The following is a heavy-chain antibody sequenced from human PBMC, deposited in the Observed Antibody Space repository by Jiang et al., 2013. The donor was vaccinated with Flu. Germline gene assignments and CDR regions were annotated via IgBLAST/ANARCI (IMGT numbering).Heavy chain of an antibody. D-gene: IGHD6-13*01. J-gene: IGHJ5*02. Sequence: VLLKPSETLSLTCAVSGYSISSGYYWGWIRQPPGKGLEWIGSIYHSGSTYYNPSLKSRVTISVDTSKNQFSLKLSSVTAADTAVYYCAREGSSSWPNWFDPWGQGTLVTVSS. V-gene: IGHV4-38-2*02. CDR1: GYSISSGYY. CDR3: AREGSSSWPNWFDP. CDR2: IYHSGST.